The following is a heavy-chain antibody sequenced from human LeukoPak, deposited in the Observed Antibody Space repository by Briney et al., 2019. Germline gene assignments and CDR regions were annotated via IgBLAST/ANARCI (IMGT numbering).Heavy chain of an antibody. CDR1: GFTFRSSW. V-gene: IGHV3-74*01. CDR2: LNGDGSIT. CDR3: ARGLVATTPFDY. D-gene: IGHD5-12*01. J-gene: IGHJ4*02. Sequence: PGGSLRISCAASGFTFRSSWMHWVRQAPGKGLMWISRLNGDGSITSYADSVKGRFTISRDNAKNTLYLQMNSLRAEDTAVYYCARGLVATTPFDYWGQGTLVTVSS.